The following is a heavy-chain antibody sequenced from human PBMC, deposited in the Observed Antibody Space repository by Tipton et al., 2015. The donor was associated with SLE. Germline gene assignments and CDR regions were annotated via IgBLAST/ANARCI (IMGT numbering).Heavy chain of an antibody. CDR2: IYHSGNT. Sequence: TLSLTCAVYGGSFSDHYWGWIRQPPGKGLEWIGTIYHSGNTYYNPSLKSRLTLSVDTSKNQFSLKLTSVTAADTAVYYCARHELVAAKADYWGQGTLVTVAS. V-gene: IGHV4-38-2*01. CDR3: ARHELVAAKADY. J-gene: IGHJ4*02. D-gene: IGHD5-12*01. CDR1: GGSFSDHY.